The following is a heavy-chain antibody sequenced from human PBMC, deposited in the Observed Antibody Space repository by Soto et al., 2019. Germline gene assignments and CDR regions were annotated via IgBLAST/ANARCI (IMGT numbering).Heavy chain of an antibody. D-gene: IGHD3-22*01. Sequence: SRRLSCAASRXACSNYSLNWVRQAQGKGVEWVARISDSGGRTYYADSVKGRFTISRDNSKSTLYLQMNSLRAEDTAVYYFAKGDNSDTSVYYYSVGRGTYGLDVCAQATTVTVS. CDR2: ISDSGGRT. CDR3: AKGDNSDTSVYYYSVGRGTYGLDV. V-gene: IGHV3-23*01. CDR1: RXACSNYS. J-gene: IGHJ6*02.